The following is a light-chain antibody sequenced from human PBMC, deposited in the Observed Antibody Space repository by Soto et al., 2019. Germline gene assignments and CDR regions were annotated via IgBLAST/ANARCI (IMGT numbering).Light chain of an antibody. J-gene: IGKJ3*01. CDR3: KRDGSSPFT. Sequence: EIVLTQSPGTLSLSPGERATLSCRASQSVSSSYLAWYQQKPGQAPRLLVYGSSSRATGSPDRFSGRGSGTDLTLTISRVDPEDFAVYYVKRDGSSPFTFGPGTRVDIK. CDR2: GSS. V-gene: IGKV3-20*01. CDR1: QSVSSSY.